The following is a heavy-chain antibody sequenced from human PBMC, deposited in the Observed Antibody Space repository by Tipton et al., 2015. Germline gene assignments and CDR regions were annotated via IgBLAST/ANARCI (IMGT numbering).Heavy chain of an antibody. J-gene: IGHJ6*02. Sequence: SLRLSCTASGFTFSNYGMNWVRQSPGKGLEWVANTWYDGSKQYYADSVKGRFTISRDISKKTLFLQMNSLRVEDTAVYYCAQAAYSRNWYGEHFYYGNVWGQGTTVTVSS. CDR3: AQAAYSRNWYGEHFYYGNV. CDR2: TWYDGSKQ. V-gene: IGHV3-33*01. D-gene: IGHD6-13*01. CDR1: GFTFSNYG.